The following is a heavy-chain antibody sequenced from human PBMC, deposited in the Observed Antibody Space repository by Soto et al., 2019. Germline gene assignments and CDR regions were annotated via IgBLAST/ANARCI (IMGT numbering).Heavy chain of an antibody. V-gene: IGHV3-30*18. CDR2: ISFDGSNK. CDR3: AKDIRSFFSNSRTFDY. CDR1: GFTFSSYG. Sequence: GGSLRLSCAASGFTFSSYGMHWVRQAPGKGLEWVAVISFDGSNKYYADSVKGRFTISRDNSKNTLYLQLNSPRAEDTAVYYCAKDIRSFFSNSRTFDYWGQGTLVT. J-gene: IGHJ4*02. D-gene: IGHD4-4*01.